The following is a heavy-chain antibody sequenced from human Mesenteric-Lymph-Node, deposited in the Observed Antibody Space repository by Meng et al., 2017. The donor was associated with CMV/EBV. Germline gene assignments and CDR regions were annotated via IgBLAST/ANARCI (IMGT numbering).Heavy chain of an antibody. CDR1: GGSFNNHA. D-gene: IGHD6-13*01. CDR2: IIPILGIA. Sequence: SVKVSCKASGGSFNNHAISWVRQAPGQGLEWMGGIIPILGIANYAQKFQGRVTITADKSTSTAYMELSSLRSEDTAVYYCARGEDEEYSSSWYHYWGQGTLVTVSS. V-gene: IGHV1-69*10. CDR3: ARGEDEEYSSSWYHY. J-gene: IGHJ4*02.